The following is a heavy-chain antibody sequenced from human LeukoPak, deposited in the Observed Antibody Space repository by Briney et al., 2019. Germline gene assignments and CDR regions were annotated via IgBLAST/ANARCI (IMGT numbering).Heavy chain of an antibody. CDR2: IKQDGSEK. D-gene: IGHD6-13*01. J-gene: IGHJ5*02. CDR1: GFTFSSYW. V-gene: IGHV3-7*01. Sequence: PGGSLRLSCAASGFTFSSYWMSWVRQAPGKGLEWVANIKQDGSEKYYVDSVKGRFTISRDNAKNSLYLQMNSLRAEDTAVYYCARGRGESSRRVWFDPWGQGTLVTVSS. CDR3: ARGRGESSRRVWFDP.